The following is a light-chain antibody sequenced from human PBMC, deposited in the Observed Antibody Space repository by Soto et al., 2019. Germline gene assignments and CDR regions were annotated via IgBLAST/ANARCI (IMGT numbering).Light chain of an antibody. Sequence: DIQMPPSPSSLSASVGDRVTITCRASQSISRNLNWYQHKPGKAPKLLIYAASSLQNGVPSRFSGGGSATDCPLRVIRLQPEDFGTYSCQQSYTTASITFGQGTRLEIK. CDR1: QSISRN. CDR2: AAS. J-gene: IGKJ5*01. V-gene: IGKV1-39*01. CDR3: QQSYTTASIT.